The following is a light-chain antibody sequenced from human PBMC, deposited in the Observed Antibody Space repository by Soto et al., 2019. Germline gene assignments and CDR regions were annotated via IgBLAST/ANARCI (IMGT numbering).Light chain of an antibody. Sequence: EIVLTQSPATLSLSPGERATLSCRASQSVGNYLIWYQQKPGQAPRLLIYDASNRATGIPARFSGSGSGTDFPLTISSLEPEDFAVYYCQQRSNWPPLPFGGGTKVEIK. CDR1: QSVGNY. CDR3: QQRSNWPPLP. CDR2: DAS. V-gene: IGKV3-11*01. J-gene: IGKJ4*01.